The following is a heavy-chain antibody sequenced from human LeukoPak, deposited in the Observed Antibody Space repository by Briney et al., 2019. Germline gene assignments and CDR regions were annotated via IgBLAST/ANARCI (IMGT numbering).Heavy chain of an antibody. CDR3: ARRGHCTDTSCYSGFYYYYMDV. J-gene: IGHJ6*03. CDR2: IKEDGTDK. D-gene: IGHD2-2*01. V-gene: IGHV3-7*01. CDR1: GFKISSYW. Sequence: GGSLRLSCAPSGFKISSYWMNWVRQAPGKGLEWVANIKEDGTDKYYVDSVKGRFTISRDNAKNSLFLQMNNLRAEDTAVYYCARRGHCTDTSCYSGFYYYYMDVWGKGTTVSVSS.